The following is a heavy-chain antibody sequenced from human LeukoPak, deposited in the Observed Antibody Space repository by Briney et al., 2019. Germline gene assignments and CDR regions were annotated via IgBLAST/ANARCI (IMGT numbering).Heavy chain of an antibody. Sequence: GGSLSLSCAASGLIFSNYAMSWVRQAPGKGLEWVSRITSGFTPHYADSVKGRFTISRDNSKNTFHLQMNSLRAEDTAVYYCAKDYSDLRVADVFFEYWGQGTLVTVSS. CDR3: AKDYSDLRVADVFFEY. V-gene: IGHV3-23*01. D-gene: IGHD2-15*01. J-gene: IGHJ4*02. CDR2: ITSGFTP. CDR1: GLIFSNYA.